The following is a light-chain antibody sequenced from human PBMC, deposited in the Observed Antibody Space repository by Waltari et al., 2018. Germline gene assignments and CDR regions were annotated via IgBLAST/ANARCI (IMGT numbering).Light chain of an antibody. V-gene: IGKV4-1*01. Sequence: DIVMTQSPDSLAVSLGGRATINCKSSQSLLYRANKKNSLGWYQQKPGQPPKLLIYWASTRESGVPDRFSGSGSGTDFTLTISGLQAEDVAVYYCQQYYSTPWTFGQG. CDR3: QQYYSTPWT. CDR2: WAS. J-gene: IGKJ1*01. CDR1: QSLLYRANKKNS.